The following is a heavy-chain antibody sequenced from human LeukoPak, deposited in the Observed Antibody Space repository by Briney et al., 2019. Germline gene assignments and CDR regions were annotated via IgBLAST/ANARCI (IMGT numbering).Heavy chain of an antibody. V-gene: IGHV3-30-3*01. D-gene: IGHD2-8*01. CDR3: ARDGCMLCNRPLNWFDP. CDR2: ISYDGSNK. J-gene: IGHJ5*02. Sequence: SGGSLRLSCAASGFTFSSYAMHWVRQAPGKGLEWVAVISYDGSNKYYADSVKGRFTISRDNSKNTLYLQMNSLRAEDTAVYYCARDGCMLCNRPLNWFDPWGQGTLVTVSP. CDR1: GFTFSSYA.